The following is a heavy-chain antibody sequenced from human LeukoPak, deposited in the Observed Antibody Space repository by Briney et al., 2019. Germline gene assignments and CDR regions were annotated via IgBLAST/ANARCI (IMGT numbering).Heavy chain of an antibody. CDR2: ISSSGSTI. D-gene: IGHD5-12*01. J-gene: IGHJ4*02. V-gene: IGHV3-48*04. CDR1: GFTFSSYG. Sequence: GRSLRLSCAASGFTFSSYGMHWVRQAPGKGLEWVSYISSSGSTIYYADSVKGRFTISRDNAKNSLYLQMNSLRAEDTAVYYCARFASIDYFDYWGQGTLVTVSS. CDR3: ARFASIDYFDY.